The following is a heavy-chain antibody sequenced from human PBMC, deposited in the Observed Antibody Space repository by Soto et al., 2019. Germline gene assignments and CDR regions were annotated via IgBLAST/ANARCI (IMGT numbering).Heavy chain of an antibody. V-gene: IGHV3-23*01. CDR2: ISGSGGST. CDR1: GFTFSSYA. Sequence: EVQLLESGGGLVQPGGSLRLSCAASGFTFSSYAMSWVRQAPGKGLEWVSAISGSGGSTYYADSVKGRFTISRDNPKNTLYLQMNSLRAEDTAVYYCAKGATYYYDSSGYLNYWGQGTLVTVSS. J-gene: IGHJ4*02. CDR3: AKGATYYYDSSGYLNY. D-gene: IGHD3-22*01.